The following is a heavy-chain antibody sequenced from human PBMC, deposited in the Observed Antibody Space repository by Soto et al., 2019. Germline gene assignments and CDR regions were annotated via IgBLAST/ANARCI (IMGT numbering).Heavy chain of an antibody. CDR2: INAGNGNT. V-gene: IGHV1-3*01. CDR3: AKGFGYCSGGSCYSAIDY. CDR1: GYNFTSYA. D-gene: IGHD2-15*01. J-gene: IGHJ4*02. Sequence: QVQLVQSGAEVKKPGASVKVSCKASGYNFTSYAMHWVRQAPGQRLEWMGWINAGNGNTKYSQKFQGRVTITRDTSASTAYMELSSLRSEDTAVYYCAKGFGYCSGGSCYSAIDYWGQGTLVTVSS.